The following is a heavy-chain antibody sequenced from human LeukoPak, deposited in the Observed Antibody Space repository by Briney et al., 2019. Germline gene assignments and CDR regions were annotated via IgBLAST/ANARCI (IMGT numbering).Heavy chain of an antibody. V-gene: IGHV4-31*03. Sequence: PSQTLSLTCTVSGGSISSGGYYWSWIRQHPGKGLEWIGYIYYSGSTYYNPSLKSRVTISVDTSKNQFSLKLSSVTAADTAVYYCARGVRDIVVVVAAYFDYWGQGTLVTVSS. CDR2: IYYSGST. D-gene: IGHD2-15*01. J-gene: IGHJ4*02. CDR1: GGSISSGGYY. CDR3: ARGVRDIVVVVAAYFDY.